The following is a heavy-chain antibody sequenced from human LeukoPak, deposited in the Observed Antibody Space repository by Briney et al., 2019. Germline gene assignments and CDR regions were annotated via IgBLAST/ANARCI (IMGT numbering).Heavy chain of an antibody. J-gene: IGHJ6*03. CDR2: IYPGDSDT. CDR3: ARVYGSGSYHYYYYYMDV. D-gene: IGHD3-10*01. CDR1: GYSFTSYW. V-gene: IGHV5-51*01. Sequence: GESLQISCKGSGYSFTSYWIGWVRQMPGEGREWMGIIYPGDSDTRYSPSFQGQVTISADKSISTAYLQCSSLKASDTAMYYGARVYGSGSYHYYYYYMDVWGKGTTVTVSS.